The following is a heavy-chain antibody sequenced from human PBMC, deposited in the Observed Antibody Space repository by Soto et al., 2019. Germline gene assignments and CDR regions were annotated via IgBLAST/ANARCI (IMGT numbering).Heavy chain of an antibody. Sequence: QVQLVQSGAEVKKPGASLRVSCKASGYTFTSYGISWVRQAPGQGLEWMGWIGASSGNTNYAQNLQGRVTMTTDTSTSTAYMELRSLRSDDTAVYYGARHGSGENYFDYWGRGTLVTVSS. CDR2: IGASSGNT. CDR1: GYTFTSYG. V-gene: IGHV1-18*04. CDR3: ARHGSGENYFDY. D-gene: IGHD3-10*01. J-gene: IGHJ4*02.